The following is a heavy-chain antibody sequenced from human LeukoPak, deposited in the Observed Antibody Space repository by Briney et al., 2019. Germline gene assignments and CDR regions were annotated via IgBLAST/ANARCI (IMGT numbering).Heavy chain of an antibody. CDR2: IYYSGST. CDR3: AKTYSSSSFRYMDV. CDR1: GGSISSSNYY. D-gene: IGHD6-13*01. J-gene: IGHJ6*03. V-gene: IGHV4-39*01. Sequence: NPSETLSLTCTVSGGSISSSNYYWGWIRQPPGKGLEWIGSIYYSGSTYYNPSLKSRVTISVDTSKNQFSLKLSSVTAADTAVYYCAKTYSSSSFRYMDVWGKGTTVTVSS.